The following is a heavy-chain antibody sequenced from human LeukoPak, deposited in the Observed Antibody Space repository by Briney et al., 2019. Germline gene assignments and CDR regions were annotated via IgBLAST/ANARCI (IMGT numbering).Heavy chain of an antibody. CDR1: GFTFSSYS. CDR2: ISSSSSYI. CDR3: ARDQTYGDYGALDY. V-gene: IGHV3-21*01. J-gene: IGHJ4*02. D-gene: IGHD4-17*01. Sequence: GGSLILSCAASGFTFSSYSMNWVRQAPGKGLEWVSSISSSSSYIYYADSVKGRFTISRDNAKNSLYLQMNSLRAGHTAVYYCARDQTYGDYGALDYWGQGTLVTVSS.